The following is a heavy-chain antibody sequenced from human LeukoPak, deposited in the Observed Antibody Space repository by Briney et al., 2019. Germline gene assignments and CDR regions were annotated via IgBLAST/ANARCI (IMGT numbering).Heavy chain of an antibody. CDR3: ARGSGSYFGPSDY. CDR2: ISGSGGST. CDR1: GFTFSSYA. D-gene: IGHD3-10*01. V-gene: IGHV3-23*01. Sequence: GGSLRLSCAASGFTFSSYAMSWVRQAPGKGLEWVSAISGSGGSTYYADSVKGRFTISRDNSKNTLYLQMNSLRAEDTAVYYCARGSGSYFGPSDYWGQGTLVTVSS. J-gene: IGHJ4*02.